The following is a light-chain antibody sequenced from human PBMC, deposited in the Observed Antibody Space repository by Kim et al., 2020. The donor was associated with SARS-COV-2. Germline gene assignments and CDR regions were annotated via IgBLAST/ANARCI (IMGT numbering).Light chain of an antibody. CDR2: KAS. CDR3: QQYKAYSVWT. Sequence: DIQMTQSPSSLSACVGDRVTITCRASRTIDSWLAWYQQKPGKAPNLLISKASTLRSGVPSGFSGSGSGTEFTLTISSLQPDDFATYFCQQYKAYSVWTFGQGTKVDIK. CDR1: RTIDSW. V-gene: IGKV1-5*03. J-gene: IGKJ1*01.